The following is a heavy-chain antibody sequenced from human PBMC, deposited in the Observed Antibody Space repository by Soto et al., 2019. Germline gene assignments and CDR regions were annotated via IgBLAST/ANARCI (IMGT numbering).Heavy chain of an antibody. J-gene: IGHJ6*01. D-gene: IGHD2-15*01. Sequence: AVGSLRLSCVFSVFTTFDHGMHCVRQSPAKCLEWVSGILWNSGAAGYADSVKGRFTISRDRAKRALYLQMDSLRPEDTALYYCGNHVEHGGLEGWGQGTTV. CDR1: VFTTFDHG. CDR2: ILWNSGAA. V-gene: IGHV3-9*02. CDR3: GNHVEHGGLEG.